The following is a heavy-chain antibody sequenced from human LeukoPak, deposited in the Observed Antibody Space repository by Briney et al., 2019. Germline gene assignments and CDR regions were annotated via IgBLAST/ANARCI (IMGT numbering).Heavy chain of an antibody. CDR2: INHSGST. CDR3: ARKYYGSGPPMDV. V-gene: IGHV4-34*01. CDR1: GGSFSGYY. J-gene: IGHJ6*03. D-gene: IGHD3-10*01. Sequence: PSETLSLTCAVYGGSFSGYYWSWIRQPPGKGLEWIGEINHSGSTNYNPSLKSRVTISVDTSKNQFSLKLSSVTAADTAVYYCARKYYGSGPPMDVWGKGTTVTISS.